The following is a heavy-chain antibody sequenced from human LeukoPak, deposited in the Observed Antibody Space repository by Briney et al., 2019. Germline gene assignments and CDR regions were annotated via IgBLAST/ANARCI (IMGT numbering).Heavy chain of an antibody. J-gene: IGHJ4*02. D-gene: IGHD1-26*01. CDR2: IIPILGIA. Sequence: ASVKVSCKASGGTFSSYAISWVRQAPGQGLEWMGRIIPILGIANYAQKFQGRVTITADKSTSTAYMELSSLRSEDTAVYYCARERRETVPRSGSYPLGYWGQGTLVTVSS. CDR3: ARERRETVPRSGSYPLGY. CDR1: GGTFSSYA. V-gene: IGHV1-69*04.